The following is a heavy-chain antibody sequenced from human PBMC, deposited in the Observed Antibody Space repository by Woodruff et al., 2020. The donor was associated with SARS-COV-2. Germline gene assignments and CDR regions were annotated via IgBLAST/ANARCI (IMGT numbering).Heavy chain of an antibody. CDR1: GYY. CDR3: ARNLPTAWGWFDP. D-gene: IGHD7-27*01. Sequence: GYYMSWIRQAPGKGLEWLAYISGSGRTIYYADSVKGRFTISRDNPENSLYLQMSSLRADDAAVYYCARNLPTAWGWFDPWG. J-gene: IGHJ5*02. V-gene: IGHV3-11*01. CDR2: ISGSGRTI.